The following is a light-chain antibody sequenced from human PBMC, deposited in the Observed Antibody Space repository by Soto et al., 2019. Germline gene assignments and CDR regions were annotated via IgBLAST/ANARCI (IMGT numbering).Light chain of an antibody. J-gene: IGLJ1*01. V-gene: IGLV2-8*01. CDR1: SSDVGGYNY. CDR2: EVN. Sequence: QSALTQPPSASGSPGQSVTISCTGTSSDVGGYNYVSWYQQHPVKVPKLVVYEVNKRPSGVPDRFSGSKSGNTASLTVSGLQAEDEADYYCTSYAGGNNVFGTGTKLTVL. CDR3: TSYAGGNNV.